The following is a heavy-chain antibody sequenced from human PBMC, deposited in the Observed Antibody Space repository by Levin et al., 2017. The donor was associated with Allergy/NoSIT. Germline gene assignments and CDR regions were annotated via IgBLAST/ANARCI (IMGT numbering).Heavy chain of an antibody. D-gene: IGHD6-19*01. CDR2: IIPIFGTA. V-gene: IGHV1-69*13. CDR1: GGTFSSYA. Sequence: GASVKVSCKASGGTFSSYAISWVRQAPGQGLEWMGGIIPIFGTANYAQKFQGRVTITADESTSTAYMELSSLRSEDTAVYYCAKGPAVAGKSKTRWFDPWGQGTLVTVSS. CDR3: AKGPAVAGKSKTRWFDP. J-gene: IGHJ5*02.